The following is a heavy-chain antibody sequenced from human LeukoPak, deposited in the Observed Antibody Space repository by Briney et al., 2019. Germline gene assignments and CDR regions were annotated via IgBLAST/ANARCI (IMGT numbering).Heavy chain of an antibody. J-gene: IGHJ6*03. D-gene: IGHD3-22*01. Sequence: SETLSLTCTVSGGSISSYYWSWIRQPAGKGLEWIGRIYTSGSTNYNPSLKSRVTMSVDTSKNQFSLKLSSVTAADTAVYYCARENEYYYDSSGYYYYYYMDVWGKGTTVTVSS. CDR1: GGSISSYY. V-gene: IGHV4-4*07. CDR3: ARENEYYYDSSGYYYYYYMDV. CDR2: IYTSGST.